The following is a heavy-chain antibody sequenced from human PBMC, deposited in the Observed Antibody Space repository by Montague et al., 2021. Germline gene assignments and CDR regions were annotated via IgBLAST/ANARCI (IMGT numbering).Heavy chain of an antibody. CDR1: GFTFEDYS. D-gene: IGHD1-26*01. Sequence: SLRLPCAASGFTFEDYSMNWVRQTPEKGLEWVAYIHKSGHTTHQADFVEGRFTVSRDNAKNSLFLEMNDLRDDDTAIYYCVRDPHSLDFWGQGVLVTVSS. V-gene: IGHV3-48*02. CDR2: IHKSGHTT. J-gene: IGHJ4*02. CDR3: VRDPHSLDF.